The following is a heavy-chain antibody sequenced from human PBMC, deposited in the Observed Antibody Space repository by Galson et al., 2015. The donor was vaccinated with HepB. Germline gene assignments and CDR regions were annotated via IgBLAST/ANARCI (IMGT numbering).Heavy chain of an antibody. Sequence: SLRLSCAASGFTFSSYSMNWVRQAPGKGLEWVSSISSSSSYIYYADSVKGRFTISRDNAKNSLYLQMNSLRAEDTAVYYCARVPITMIVVVKAPFDPWGQGTLVTVSS. D-gene: IGHD3-22*01. CDR2: ISSSSSYI. J-gene: IGHJ5*02. CDR3: ARVPITMIVVVKAPFDP. V-gene: IGHV3-21*01. CDR1: GFTFSSYS.